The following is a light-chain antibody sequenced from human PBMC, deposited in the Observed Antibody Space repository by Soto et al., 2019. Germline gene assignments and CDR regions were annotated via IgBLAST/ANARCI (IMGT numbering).Light chain of an antibody. CDR1: QSIGSW. Sequence: DIQMTQSPSTLSASVGDRVTITCRASQSIGSWLAWYQQKPGKAPKFLIYKASTLESGVPARFSGSGSGTEFTLTISSLQSDDFATYYCQQYETYWTFGQGTKVEIK. CDR3: QQYETYWT. V-gene: IGKV1-5*03. J-gene: IGKJ1*01. CDR2: KAS.